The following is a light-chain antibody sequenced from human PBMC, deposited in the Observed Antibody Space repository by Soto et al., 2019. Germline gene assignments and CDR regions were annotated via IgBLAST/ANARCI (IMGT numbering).Light chain of an antibody. V-gene: IGLV2-23*01. CDR2: EAT. J-gene: IGLJ1*01. Sequence: QSALTQPASVSGSPGQSITISCTGTSSDVGSHNLVSWYQQYPGKAPKVVIFEATKRPSGVSNRFSGSKSGSTASLTISGLKVEDEADYYCCSSRGSPTYVFGTGTKVTVL. CDR3: CSSRGSPTYV. CDR1: SSDVGSHNL.